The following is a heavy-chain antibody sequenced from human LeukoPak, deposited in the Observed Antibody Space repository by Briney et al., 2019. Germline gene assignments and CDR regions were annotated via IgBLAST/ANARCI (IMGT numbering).Heavy chain of an antibody. D-gene: IGHD1-14*01. J-gene: IGHJ3*02. CDR3: ARALTYDAFDI. V-gene: IGHV1-46*01. Sequence: GASVKVSCKASGYTFISYYMHWVRQAPGQGLEWMGIINPSGGSTSYAQKFLGRVTMTRDMSTSTVYMELSSLRSEDTAFYYCARALTYDAFDIWGQGTMVTVSS. CDR2: INPSGGST. CDR1: GYTFISYY.